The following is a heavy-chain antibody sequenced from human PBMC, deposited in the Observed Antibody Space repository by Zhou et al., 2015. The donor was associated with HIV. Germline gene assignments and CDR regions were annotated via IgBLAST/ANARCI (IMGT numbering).Heavy chain of an antibody. CDR2: TIPVIGLT. J-gene: IGHJ5*02. CDR1: GGIFKDYG. V-gene: IGHV1-69*01. D-gene: IGHD6-13*01. CDR3: AAVRQSPEGGTNRYWFDP. Sequence: QVQLVQSGSEVKKPGSSLRVSCKASGGIFKDYGISWVRQAPGQGLEWMGGTIPVIGLTNSAQKFQGRVTITADESTRTVYMEMRSLTSEDTAVYYCAAVRQSPEGGTNRYWFDPWGQGTLVTVSS.